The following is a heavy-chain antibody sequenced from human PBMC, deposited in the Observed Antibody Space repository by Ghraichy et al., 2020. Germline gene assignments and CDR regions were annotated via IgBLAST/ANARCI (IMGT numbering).Heavy chain of an antibody. D-gene: IGHD6-13*01. V-gene: IGHV4-39*01. CDR2: IYYSGST. CDR1: GGSISSSSYY. Sequence: SETLSLTCTVSGGSISSSSYYWGWIRQPPGKGLEWIGSIYYSGSTYYNPSLKSRVTISVDTSKNQFSLKLRSVTAADTAVYYCARHGGIAAAGASFDYWGQGTLVTVSS. CDR3: ARHGGIAAAGASFDY. J-gene: IGHJ4*02.